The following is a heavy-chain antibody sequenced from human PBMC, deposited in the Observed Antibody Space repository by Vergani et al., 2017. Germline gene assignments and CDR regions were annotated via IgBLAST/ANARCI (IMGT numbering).Heavy chain of an antibody. D-gene: IGHD3-10*01. V-gene: IGHV3-30-3*01. CDR1: GFTFSSYA. CDR3: ARGPYGSGSYYFDY. J-gene: IGHJ4*02. Sequence: QVQLVESGGGVVQPGRSLRLSCAASGFTFSSYAMHWVRQAPGKGLEWVAVISYDGSNKYYADSVKGRFTISRDNSKNTLYLQMNSLRAEDTAVYYWARGPYGSGSYYFDYWGQGTLVTVSS. CDR2: ISYDGSNK.